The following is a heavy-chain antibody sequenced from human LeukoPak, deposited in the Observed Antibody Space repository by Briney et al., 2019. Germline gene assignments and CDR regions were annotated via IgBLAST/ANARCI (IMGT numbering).Heavy chain of an antibody. CDR1: GGSIGSYY. V-gene: IGHV4-59*01. CDR3: ARDRSDGSGYYGYYFDY. Sequence: SETLSLTCIVSGGSIGSYYWSWIRQPPGKGLEWIGHIYYSGSTDYNPSLRSRVTISVDTSKNQFSLRLSSVTAADTAVYYCARDRSDGSGYYGYYFDYWGQGTLISVSS. J-gene: IGHJ4*02. CDR2: IYYSGST. D-gene: IGHD3-22*01.